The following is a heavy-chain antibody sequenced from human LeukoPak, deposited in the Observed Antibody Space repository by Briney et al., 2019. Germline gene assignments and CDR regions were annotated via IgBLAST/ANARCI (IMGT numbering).Heavy chain of an antibody. CDR1: GYTFTGYY. Sequence: ASVKVSCKASGYTFTGYYMHWVRQAPGQGLEWMGWINPNSGGTNYAQKFQGRVTMTGDMSISTAYMELSRLRSDDTAVYYCARTGYQSDLNCSSTSCYRFWVGEAGNWFDPWGQGTLVTVSS. CDR3: ARTGYQSDLNCSSTSCYRFWVGEAGNWFDP. V-gene: IGHV1-2*02. D-gene: IGHD2-2*01. CDR2: INPNSGGT. J-gene: IGHJ5*02.